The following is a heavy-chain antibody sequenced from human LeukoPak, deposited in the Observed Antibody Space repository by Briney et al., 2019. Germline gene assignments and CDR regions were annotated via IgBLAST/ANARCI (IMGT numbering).Heavy chain of an antibody. CDR2: ITSSSSNK. CDR1: GFPFSRYS. V-gene: IGHV3-21*01. Sequence: GGSLRLSCAASGFPFSRYSMNWARQAPGEGPEWVSSITSSSSNKDYVDSVKGRFTVSRDNAKNSLYLQMDSLRVEDTAVYYCARDPPSRRTRYFDYWGQEILITVCS. D-gene: IGHD1-14*01. CDR3: ARDPPSRRTRYFDY. J-gene: IGHJ4*02.